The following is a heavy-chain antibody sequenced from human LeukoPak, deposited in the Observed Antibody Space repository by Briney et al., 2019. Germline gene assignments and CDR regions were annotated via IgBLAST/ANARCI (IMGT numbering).Heavy chain of an antibody. CDR3: AKAQGTSGSYGGYYGMDV. J-gene: IGHJ6*02. Sequence: PGGSLRLSCAASGFTFSSYAMHWVRQAPGKGLEWVAVISYDGSNKYYADSVKGRFTISRDNSKNTLYLQMNSLRAEDTAIYYCAKAQGTSGSYGGYYGMDVWGQGTTVTVSS. CDR1: GFTFSSYA. V-gene: IGHV3-30-3*01. D-gene: IGHD1-26*01. CDR2: ISYDGSNK.